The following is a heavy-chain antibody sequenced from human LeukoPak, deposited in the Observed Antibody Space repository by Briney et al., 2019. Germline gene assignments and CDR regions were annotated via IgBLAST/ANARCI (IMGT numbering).Heavy chain of an antibody. CDR2: TSSSDPGA. CDR3: ARRHHRIAVAPSHFDI. J-gene: IGHJ3*02. CDR1: GFTLSSYA. Sequence: GGSLRLSCAASGFTLSSYAMSWVRQGPGKGLEWVAATSSSDPGAYHADSVRGRFTISRDNSKNTLSLQMNRLRVEHAAVYYCARRHHRIAVAPSHFDIWGQGTMVTVSS. V-gene: IGHV3-23*01. D-gene: IGHD6-19*01.